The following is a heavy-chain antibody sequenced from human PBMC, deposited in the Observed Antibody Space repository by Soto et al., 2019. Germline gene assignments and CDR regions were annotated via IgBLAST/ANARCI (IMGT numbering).Heavy chain of an antibody. CDR2: ISYDGSNK. V-gene: IGHV3-30*18. CDR1: GFTFSSYG. Sequence: GGSLRLSCAASGFTFSSYGMHWVRQAPGKGLEWVAVISYDGSNKYYADSVKGRFTISRDNSKNTLYLQMNSLRAEDTAVYYCAKLDYGDSASCPWGLGTLVTVSS. D-gene: IGHD4-17*01. CDR3: AKLDYGDSASCP. J-gene: IGHJ5*02.